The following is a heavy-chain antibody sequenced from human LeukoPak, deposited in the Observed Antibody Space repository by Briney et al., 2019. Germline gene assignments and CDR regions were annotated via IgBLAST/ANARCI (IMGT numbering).Heavy chain of an antibody. Sequence: ASVKVSCKASGYRFISSDINWVRQAPGQGLEWMGRVNAYTGKTTYAQKFQGRVTLTRSTSLTTAYMELTSLTSDDTAVYFCARGETPISPVDFWGQGTLVTVSS. J-gene: IGHJ4*02. CDR1: GYRFISSD. V-gene: IGHV1-8*01. D-gene: IGHD3-3*02. CDR2: VNAYTGKT. CDR3: ARGETPISPVDF.